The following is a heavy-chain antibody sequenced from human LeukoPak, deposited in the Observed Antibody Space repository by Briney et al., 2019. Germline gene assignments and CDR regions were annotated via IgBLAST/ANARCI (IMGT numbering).Heavy chain of an antibody. Sequence: PGGSLRLSCAASGFTFSSYRMNWVRQAPGKGLEWVSSISSSSSYIYYADSVKGRFTISRDNAKNSLYLQMNSLRAEDTAVYYCASRGYCSSTSCYTGDYWGQGTLVTVSS. J-gene: IGHJ4*02. CDR2: ISSSSSYI. CDR1: GFTFSSYR. V-gene: IGHV3-21*01. CDR3: ASRGYCSSTSCYTGDY. D-gene: IGHD2-2*02.